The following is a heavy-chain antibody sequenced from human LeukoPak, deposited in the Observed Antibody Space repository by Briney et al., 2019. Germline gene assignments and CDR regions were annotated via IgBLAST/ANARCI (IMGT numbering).Heavy chain of an antibody. V-gene: IGHV3-23*01. J-gene: IGHJ4*01. CDR1: GFTFGDYA. CDR2: I. Sequence: GGSLRLSCAASGFTFGDYAMSWVRQAPGKGLEWVSAIDSVKGRFTISRDNSKNTLYLQMKSLRAGDTALYYCVGGYQLLLFDDWGQELSSPSPQ. D-gene: IGHD2-2*01. CDR3: VGGYQLLLFDD.